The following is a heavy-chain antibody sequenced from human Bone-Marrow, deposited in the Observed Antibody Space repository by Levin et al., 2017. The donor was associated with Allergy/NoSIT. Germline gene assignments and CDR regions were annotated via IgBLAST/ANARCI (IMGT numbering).Heavy chain of an antibody. V-gene: IGHV4-38-2*02. Sequence: SETLSLTCTVSDYSISSGYYWAWIRQPPGKGLEWIGSIYHSGNTHYNPSLKSRVTLSVDTSKNQFSLKLTSVTAADTAVYYCGRDGARVVPNFIDYWGQGTLVTVSS. CDR3: GRDGARVVPNFIDY. D-gene: IGHD3-22*01. CDR2: IYHSGNT. J-gene: IGHJ4*02. CDR1: DYSISSGYY.